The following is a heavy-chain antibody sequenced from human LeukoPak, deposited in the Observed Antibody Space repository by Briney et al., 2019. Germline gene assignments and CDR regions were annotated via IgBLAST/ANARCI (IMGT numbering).Heavy chain of an antibody. J-gene: IGHJ3*02. Sequence: GGSLRLSCAASGFTFSTYGMHWVRQAPGKGLEWVAFIRYDGSNKYYADSVKGRFTISSDNSKNTLSLQMNSLRAEDTAVYYCAKDYFDFWSGPPFDIWGQGTMVTVSS. CDR3: AKDYFDFWSGPPFDI. CDR2: IRYDGSNK. D-gene: IGHD3-3*01. CDR1: GFTFSTYG. V-gene: IGHV3-30*02.